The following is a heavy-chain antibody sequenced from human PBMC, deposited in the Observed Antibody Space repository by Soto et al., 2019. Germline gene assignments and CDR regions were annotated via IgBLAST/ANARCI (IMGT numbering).Heavy chain of an antibody. D-gene: IGHD6-13*01. CDR3: AREKQQLRTGGYYYGMDV. V-gene: IGHV1-46*01. J-gene: IGHJ6*02. CDR2: INPSGGST. CDR1: GYERTNNY. Sequence: GVSVKGACKAAGYERTNNYMDGVRQDPEEGLEWMGIINPSGGSTSYAQKFQGRVTMTRDTSTSTVYMELSSLRSEDTAVYYCAREKQQLRTGGYYYGMDVWGQGTTVTVSS.